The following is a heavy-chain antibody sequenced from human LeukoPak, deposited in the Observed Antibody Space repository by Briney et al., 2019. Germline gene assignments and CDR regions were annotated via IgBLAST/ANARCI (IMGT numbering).Heavy chain of an antibody. Sequence: KSSESMSLTSTVFGGFISSRSCCWGWIRQPPVKGLEGIGAIYYSGSTYYNPCLESRCTISVDTSKYQFSLRLSSVTAADTAVYYCARQVYSGTHYFDYWGQGTLVTVSS. CDR2: IYYSGST. D-gene: IGHD1-26*01. CDR3: ARQVYSGTHYFDY. J-gene: IGHJ4*02. V-gene: IGHV4-39*01. CDR1: GGFISSRSCC.